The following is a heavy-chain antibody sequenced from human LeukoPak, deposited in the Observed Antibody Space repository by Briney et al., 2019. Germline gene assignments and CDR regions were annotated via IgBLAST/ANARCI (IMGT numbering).Heavy chain of an antibody. V-gene: IGHV4-30-4*07. J-gene: IGHJ4*02. Sequence: KTSQTLSLTCAVSGDSFSSGGYSWSWIRQPPGKGLDWIGYTYYSGSSYYNPSLKSRVSISVDTSKNKFSLKLSSVTAADTAVYYCARVVGPTHFDYWGQGTRVTVSS. D-gene: IGHD3/OR15-3a*01. CDR3: ARVVGPTHFDY. CDR1: GDSFSSGGYS. CDR2: TYYSGSS.